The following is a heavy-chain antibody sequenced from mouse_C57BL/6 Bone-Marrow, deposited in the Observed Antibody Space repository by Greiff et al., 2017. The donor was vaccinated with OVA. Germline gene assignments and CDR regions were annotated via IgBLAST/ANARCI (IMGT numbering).Heavy chain of an antibody. CDR1: GYTFTSYG. V-gene: IGHV1-58*01. Sequence: VQLQQSGAELVRPGSSVKLSCKTSGYTFTSYGINWVKQRPGQGLEWIGYIYIGNGYTEYNEKFKGKATLTSDTSSSTAYMQLSSLTSEDSAISICARSTTVVARDFDYWGQGTTLTVSS. D-gene: IGHD1-1*01. CDR2: IYIGNGYT. CDR3: ARSTTVVARDFDY. J-gene: IGHJ2*01.